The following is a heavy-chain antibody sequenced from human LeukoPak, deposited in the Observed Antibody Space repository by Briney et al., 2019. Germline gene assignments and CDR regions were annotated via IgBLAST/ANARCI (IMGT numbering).Heavy chain of an antibody. V-gene: IGHV4-61*02. CDR1: GGSISSGSYY. Sequence: PSETLSLTCTVSGGSISSGSYYWSWIRQPAGKGLEWIGRIYTSGSTNYNPSLKSRVTISVDTSKNQFSLKLSSVTAADTAVYYCARRNLGLDPWGQGTLVTVSS. J-gene: IGHJ5*02. CDR2: IYTSGST. D-gene: IGHD3-16*01. CDR3: ARRNLGLDP.